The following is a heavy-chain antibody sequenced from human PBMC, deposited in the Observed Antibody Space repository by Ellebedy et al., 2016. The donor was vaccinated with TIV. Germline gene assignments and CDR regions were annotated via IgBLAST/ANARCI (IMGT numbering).Heavy chain of an antibody. CDR1: GFIFNDYA. J-gene: IGHJ4*02. Sequence: PGGSLRLSCAASGFIFNDYAMHWVRQAPGKGLEWVSGISWNSSNTEYADSVKGRSTIPRDNAKNSLSLQMNSLRPEDTAFYYCAKPARLEGLHGYFDYWGQGALVTVSS. CDR2: ISWNSSNT. D-gene: IGHD3-3*01. V-gene: IGHV3-9*01. CDR3: AKPARLEGLHGYFDY.